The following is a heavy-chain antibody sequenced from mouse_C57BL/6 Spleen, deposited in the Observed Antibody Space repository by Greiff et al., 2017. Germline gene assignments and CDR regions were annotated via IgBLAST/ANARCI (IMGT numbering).Heavy chain of an antibody. CDR1: GYTFTSYW. J-gene: IGHJ3*01. CDR2: IHPKSGST. D-gene: IGHD2-2*01. Sequence: QVQLQQPGAELVKPGASVKLSCKASGYTFTSYWMHWVKQRPGQGLEWIGMIHPKSGSTNYNEKFKSKATLTVDKSSSTAYMQLSSLTSEDSAVYYCARIYYGYDERFAYWGQGTLVTVSA. V-gene: IGHV1-64*01. CDR3: ARIYYGYDERFAY.